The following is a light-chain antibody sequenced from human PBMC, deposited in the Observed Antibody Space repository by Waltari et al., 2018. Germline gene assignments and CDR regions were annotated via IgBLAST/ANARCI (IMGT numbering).Light chain of an antibody. Sequence: EIVLTQSPGTLPLSPGERATLSCRASQRVGRYLAWYQQKPGQAPRLLISDASSRATCVPDRFSGGGSGTDFSLTISRLEPEDFAAYHCQHYVSLPVTFGQGTKVEIK. CDR1: QRVGRY. J-gene: IGKJ1*01. CDR3: QHYVSLPVT. V-gene: IGKV3-20*01. CDR2: DAS.